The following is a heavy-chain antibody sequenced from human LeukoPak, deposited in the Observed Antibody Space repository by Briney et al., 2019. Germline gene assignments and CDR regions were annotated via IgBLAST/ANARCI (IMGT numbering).Heavy chain of an antibody. D-gene: IGHD5/OR15-5a*01. J-gene: IGHJ4*02. CDR1: GYSISSGYY. CDR3: VSSSRY. Sequence: SETLSLTCTVSGYSISSGYYWGWIRQPPGKGLEWIGSIYHSGSTYYNPSLKSRVTISVDTSKNQFSLKLSSVAAADTAVYYCVSSSRYWGQGTLVTVSS. CDR2: IYHSGST. V-gene: IGHV4-38-2*02.